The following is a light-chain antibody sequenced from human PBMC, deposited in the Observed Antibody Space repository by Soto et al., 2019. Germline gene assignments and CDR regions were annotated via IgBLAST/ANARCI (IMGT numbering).Light chain of an antibody. Sequence: EIVLTQSPATLSLSPGERATLSCRASQSVSSFLGWYPQKPGQAPRLLIYDASNRAPGIPGRFSGSGSGTACTLTIRGLEPVDVAVEDYYQRSSWTFGQGAKVEIK. V-gene: IGKV3-11*01. J-gene: IGKJ1*01. CDR1: QSVSSF. CDR3: YQRSSWT. CDR2: DAS.